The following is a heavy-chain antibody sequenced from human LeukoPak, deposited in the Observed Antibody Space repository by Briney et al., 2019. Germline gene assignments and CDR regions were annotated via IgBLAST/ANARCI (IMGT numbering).Heavy chain of an antibody. CDR1: GITLSNYG. Sequence: GGSLRLSCGVPGITLSNYGMSWVRQAPGKGLEWVAGLSGSAGGTSYADSVKGRFTISRDNSKNTLFLQMDRLRAEDTAVYFCAKRGVVVRVFLVGFHKEAYYFDSWGQGAQVTVSS. D-gene: IGHD3-16*02. V-gene: IGHV3-23*01. CDR2: LSGSAGGT. CDR3: AKRGVVVRVFLVGFHKEAYYFDS. J-gene: IGHJ4*02.